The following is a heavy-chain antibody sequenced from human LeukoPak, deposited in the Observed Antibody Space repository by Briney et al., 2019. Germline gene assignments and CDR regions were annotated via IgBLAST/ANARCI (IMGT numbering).Heavy chain of an antibody. D-gene: IGHD6-19*01. Sequence: GGSLRLSCAASGFTFSSYAMSWVRQAPGKGLEWVANIKQDGSEKYYVDSVKGRFTISRDNAKNSLYLQMNSLRAEDTAVYYCASDIAVAGTLGYWGQGTLVTVSS. V-gene: IGHV3-7*01. CDR2: IKQDGSEK. CDR3: ASDIAVAGTLGY. J-gene: IGHJ4*02. CDR1: GFTFSSYA.